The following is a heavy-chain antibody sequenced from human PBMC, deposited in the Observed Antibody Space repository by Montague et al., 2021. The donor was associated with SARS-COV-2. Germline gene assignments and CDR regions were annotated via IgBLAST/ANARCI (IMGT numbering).Heavy chain of an antibody. CDR3: AKEGNYYGSGSYYTHLLGS. Sequence: SLRLSCAASGFTFDDYAMHWVRQAPGKGLEWVSGISWNSGRIHYADSVKGRFTISRDNAENSVYLQMDSLSAEDTAFYYCAKEGNYYGSGSYYTHLLGSWGQGTLVTVSA. J-gene: IGHJ5*01. CDR2: ISWNSGRI. CDR1: GFTFDDYA. V-gene: IGHV3-9*01. D-gene: IGHD3-10*01.